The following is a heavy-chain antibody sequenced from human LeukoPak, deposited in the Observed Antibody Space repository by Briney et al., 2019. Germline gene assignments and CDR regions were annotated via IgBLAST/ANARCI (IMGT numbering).Heavy chain of an antibody. J-gene: IGHJ3*02. CDR3: AKGQNYYESNGAFDI. CDR2: IQYDGSNE. D-gene: IGHD3-22*01. V-gene: IGHV3-30*02. CDR1: RFTFSSYG. Sequence: GGSLRLSCAASRFTFSSYGMHWVRQAPGKGLEWVAYIQYDGSNEQYADSVKGRFTISRDNSKNTLYLQMNSLRAEDTAVYYCAKGQNYYESNGAFDIWGQGTMVTVSS.